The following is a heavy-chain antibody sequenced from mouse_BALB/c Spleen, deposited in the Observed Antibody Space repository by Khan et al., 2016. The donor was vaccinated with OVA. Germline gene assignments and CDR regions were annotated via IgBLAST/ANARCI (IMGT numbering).Heavy chain of an antibody. CDR3: TRSYDAYYFDY. CDR2: IYPGISDT. V-gene: IGHV1-5*01. D-gene: IGHD2-3*01. CDR1: GYSFTSYW. Sequence: EVQLQQSGTVLARPGASVKMSCKASGYSFTSYWMHWVKQRPGPGLEWIGAIYPGISDTRYNQKFKGKAKLTAVTSASTAYMELSSLTNDDSAVYYCTRSYDAYYFDYWGQGTLLTVSS. J-gene: IGHJ2*01.